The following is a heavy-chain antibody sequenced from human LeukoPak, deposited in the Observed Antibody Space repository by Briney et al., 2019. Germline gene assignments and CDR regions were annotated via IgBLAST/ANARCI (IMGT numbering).Heavy chain of an antibody. Sequence: AGPLRHSCTNTELALRSTGVHRVRHAPGKGLEWVAVISFDGGNKYLAESVRGRFTVSRDNSNNTVYLQMNSLGAEDTALYYCAKEYSSSRSKRGSYYYYGVDVWGQGTTVTVSS. J-gene: IGHJ6*02. CDR2: ISFDGGNK. CDR1: ELALRSTG. V-gene: IGHV3-30*18. CDR3: AKEYSSSRSKRGSYYYYGVDV. D-gene: IGHD3-10*01.